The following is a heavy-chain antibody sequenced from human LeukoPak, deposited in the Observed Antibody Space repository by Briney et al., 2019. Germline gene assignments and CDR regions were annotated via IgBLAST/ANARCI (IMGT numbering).Heavy chain of an antibody. D-gene: IGHD3-10*01. CDR3: ATPSFEGGSGSYYRY. CDR1: GYTLTGLS. V-gene: IGHV1-24*01. J-gene: IGHJ4*02. Sequence: ASVKVSCKVSGYTLTGLSMHWVRQAPGKGLEWMGGFDPEDGETIYAQKFQGRVTMTEDTSTDTAYMELSSLRSEDTAVYYCATPSFEGGSGSYYRYWGQGTLVTVSS. CDR2: FDPEDGET.